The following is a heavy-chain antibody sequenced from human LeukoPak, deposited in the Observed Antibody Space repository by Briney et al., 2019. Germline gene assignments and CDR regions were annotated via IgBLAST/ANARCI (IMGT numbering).Heavy chain of an antibody. V-gene: IGHV3-23*01. CDR1: GLTFSSYA. J-gene: IGHJ4*02. Sequence: PGGSLRLSCAASGLTFSSYAMSWVRQAPGEGLEWVSGISGSGGSTHYADSVKGRFTISRDNTKNTLYLQMNSLRAEDTAVYYCATTGYSSSRRGGFDYWGQGTLVTVSS. CDR2: ISGSGGST. CDR3: ATTGYSSSRRGGFDY. D-gene: IGHD6-13*01.